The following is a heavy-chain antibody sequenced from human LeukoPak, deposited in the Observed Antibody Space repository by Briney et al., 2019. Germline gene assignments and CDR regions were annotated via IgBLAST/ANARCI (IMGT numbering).Heavy chain of an antibody. D-gene: IGHD5-24*01. J-gene: IGHJ4*02. Sequence: PSETLSLTCTVSGGSISSSSYYWGWIRQPPGTGLEWIGSIYYSGSTYYNPSLKSRVTISVDTSKNQFSLKLSSVTAADTAVYYCARHVGDGYNHEVDYWGQGTLVTVSS. CDR3: ARHVGDGYNHEVDY. CDR1: GGSISSSSYY. V-gene: IGHV4-39*01. CDR2: IYYSGST.